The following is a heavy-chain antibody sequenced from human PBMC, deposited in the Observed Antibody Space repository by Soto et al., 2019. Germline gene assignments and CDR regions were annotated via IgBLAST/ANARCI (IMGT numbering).Heavy chain of an antibody. J-gene: IGHJ4*02. V-gene: IGHV3-74*01. D-gene: IGHD6-19*01. CDR1: GFTFSSYS. Sequence: PGGSLRLSCAASGFTFSSYSMNWVRQAPGEGLVWVSRINNDGITTAYADSVKGRFTISRDDAKNTRYLQMNSLRAEDTALYYCARIAVGGTRAFDYWGQGTLVTVSS. CDR2: INNDGITT. CDR3: ARIAVGGTRAFDY.